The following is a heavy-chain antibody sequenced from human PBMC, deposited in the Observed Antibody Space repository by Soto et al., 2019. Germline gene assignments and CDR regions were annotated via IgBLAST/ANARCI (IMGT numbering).Heavy chain of an antibody. CDR2: INHSGST. CDR3: ASTYSSSQNHAPYYYYYGMDV. J-gene: IGHJ6*02. D-gene: IGHD6-6*01. CDR1: GGSFSGYY. Sequence: SETLSLTCAVYGGSFSGYYWSWIRQPPGKGLEWIGEINHSGSTNYNPSLKSRVTISVDTSKNQFSLKLSSVTAADTAVYYCASTYSSSQNHAPYYYYYGMDVWGQGTTVNVSS. V-gene: IGHV4-34*01.